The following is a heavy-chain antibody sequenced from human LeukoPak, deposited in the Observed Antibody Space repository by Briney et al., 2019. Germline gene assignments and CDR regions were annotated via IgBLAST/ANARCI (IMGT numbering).Heavy chain of an antibody. CDR1: GFTFSNYA. J-gene: IGHJ4*02. V-gene: IGHV3-23*01. CDR2: ISDRGGTT. D-gene: IGHD2-15*01. Sequence: PGGSLRLSCTASGFTFSNYAMTWVRQAPGKGLEWVSGISDRGGTTYYADSVEGRFTISRDNSKNTLYLQMNNLRAEDTAVYYCAKVTSGGSCYQSDYWGQGTLVTVSS. CDR3: AKVTSGGSCYQSDY.